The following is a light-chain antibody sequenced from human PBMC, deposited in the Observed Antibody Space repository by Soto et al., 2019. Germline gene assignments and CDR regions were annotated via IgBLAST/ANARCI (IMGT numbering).Light chain of an antibody. J-gene: IGKJ3*01. CDR2: KAS. V-gene: IGKV1-5*03. CDR3: QQTYSTPFT. Sequence: DIQMTQSPSTLSASVGDRVTITCRASQSISSWLAWYQQKPGKAPKLLIYKASSLESGVPSRFSGSGSGTEFTLTISSLQPDDFATYYCQQTYSTPFTFGPGTKVDI. CDR1: QSISSW.